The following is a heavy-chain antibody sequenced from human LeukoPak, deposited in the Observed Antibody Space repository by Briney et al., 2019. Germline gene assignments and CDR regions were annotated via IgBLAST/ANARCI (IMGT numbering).Heavy chain of an antibody. J-gene: IGHJ6*02. CDR1: GFTFDDYA. V-gene: IGHV3-9*01. D-gene: IGHD5-18*01. CDR2: ISWNSGSI. Sequence: GGSLRLSCAASGFTFDDYAMHWVRQAPGKGLGWVSGISWNSGSIGYADSVKGRFTISRDNAKNSLYLQMNSLRAEDTALYYCAKDLPPAMVKGVYYYYGMDVWGQGTTVTVSS. CDR3: AKDLPPAMVKGVYYYYGMDV.